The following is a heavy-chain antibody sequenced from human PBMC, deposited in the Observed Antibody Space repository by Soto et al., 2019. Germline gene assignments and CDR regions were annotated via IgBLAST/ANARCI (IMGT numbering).Heavy chain of an antibody. CDR3: ARGAHRGIIHDFDS. J-gene: IGHJ4*02. CDR1: NFSLSKEYY. CDR2: IHQIGSP. V-gene: IGHV4-38-2*01. D-gene: IGHD3-10*01. Sequence: PSETLSLTCAVSNFSLSKEYYWGWIRQPPGKGLEWIGSIHQIGSPYYNPSLKSRLTISIDKSKKQFPLRLSSVTAADTAVYYCARGAHRGIIHDFDSWGQGSLVTVSS.